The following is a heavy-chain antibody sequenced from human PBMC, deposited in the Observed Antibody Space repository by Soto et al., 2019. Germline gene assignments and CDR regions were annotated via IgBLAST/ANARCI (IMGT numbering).Heavy chain of an antibody. CDR1: GGTFSSYA. D-gene: IGHD4-17*01. V-gene: IGHV1-69*01. Sequence: QVQLVQSGAEVKKPGSSVKVSCKASGGTFSSYAISWVRQAPGQGLEWMGGIIPIFGTANYAQKFQGRVTITADESTSTAYMELGSLRSEDTGVYYCASTPRYGGNSLGFDYWGQGTLVTVSS. J-gene: IGHJ4*02. CDR2: IIPIFGTA. CDR3: ASTPRYGGNSLGFDY.